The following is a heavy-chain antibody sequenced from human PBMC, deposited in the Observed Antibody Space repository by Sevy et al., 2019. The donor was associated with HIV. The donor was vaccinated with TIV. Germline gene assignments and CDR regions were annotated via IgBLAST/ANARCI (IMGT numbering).Heavy chain of an antibody. V-gene: IGHV3-7*03. CDR2: IKQDGSEK. Sequence: GGSLRLSCAASGFTLSSYWMSWVRQAPGKGLEWVANIKQDGSEKYNVNSVKGRFTITRDNAKNSLYLQMNSLRAEDTAVYYCARDPDSIEPQYGMDVWGQGTTVTVSS. CDR3: ARDPDSIEPQYGMDV. CDR1: GFTLSSYW. J-gene: IGHJ6*02. D-gene: IGHD4-4*01.